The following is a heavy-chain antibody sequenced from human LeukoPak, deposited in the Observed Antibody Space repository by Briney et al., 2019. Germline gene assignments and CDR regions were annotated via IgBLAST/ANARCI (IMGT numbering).Heavy chain of an antibody. CDR3: AKYYYDSSGSRPSGTFDY. CDR1: GFTFSSYG. CDR2: ISGSDSNT. Sequence: GGSPRLSCAASGFTFSSYGMNWVRQAPGKGLEWVSAISGSDSNTYYADSVKGRFTISRDNSKNTLYLQMNSLRAEDTAVYYCAKYYYDSSGSRPSGTFDYWGQGTLVTVSS. D-gene: IGHD3-22*01. J-gene: IGHJ4*02. V-gene: IGHV3-23*01.